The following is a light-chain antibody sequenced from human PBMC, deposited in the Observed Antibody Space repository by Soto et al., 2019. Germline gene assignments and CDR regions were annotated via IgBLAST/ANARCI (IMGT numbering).Light chain of an antibody. V-gene: IGLV2-14*01. CDR1: NSDIGGYDF. J-gene: IGLJ1*01. CDR3: ISYTSTSTYV. Sequence: QSALTQPASVSGSPGQSITIYCTGNNSDIGGYDFVSWYQQLPGKAPKLMIFEVSNRPSGVSDRFSGSKSDNTASLTITGLQPADEADYYCISYTSTSTYVFGTGTKLTVL. CDR2: EVS.